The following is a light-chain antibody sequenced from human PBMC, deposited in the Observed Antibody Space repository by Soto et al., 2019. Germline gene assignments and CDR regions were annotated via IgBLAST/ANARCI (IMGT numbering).Light chain of an antibody. CDR3: HQYDSWPLT. V-gene: IGKV3D-15*01. CDR2: GAS. J-gene: IGKJ4*01. CDR1: QSVDRN. Sequence: EIVMTQSPGTLSVSTEEGATLSCRASQSVDRNLAWYQQKPGQAPRLLIYGASTRPTGIPDRFSGSGSGTAFSLTISSLQSEDFAVYYCHQYDSWPLTFGGGTKVEIK.